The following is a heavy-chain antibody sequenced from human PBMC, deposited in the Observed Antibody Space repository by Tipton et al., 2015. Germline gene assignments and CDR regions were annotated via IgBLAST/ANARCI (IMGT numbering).Heavy chain of an antibody. Sequence: SLRLSCAASGFSFSASEINWVRQAPGKGLDWVSYISGGGFDMSYAESVKGRFTISRDNAKNSLYLQMTSLRPEDTAFYYCAKDIGSVSYIAFDVWGQGTMVTVSS. V-gene: IGHV3-48*03. D-gene: IGHD2-15*01. J-gene: IGHJ3*01. CDR3: AKDIGSVSYIAFDV. CDR1: GFSFSASE. CDR2: ISGGGFDM.